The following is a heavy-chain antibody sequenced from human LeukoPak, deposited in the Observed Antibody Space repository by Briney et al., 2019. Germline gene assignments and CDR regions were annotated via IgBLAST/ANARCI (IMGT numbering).Heavy chain of an antibody. Sequence: ASVKVSCTASGYTFTNYAINWVRQAPGQGLEWMGWISAYNGNTNYAQKLQGRVTMTTDTSTSTAYMELRSLRSDDTAVYYCARGRGAPHNYYYYYTDVWGKGTTVTISS. V-gene: IGHV1-18*01. CDR1: GYTFTNYA. J-gene: IGHJ6*03. CDR2: ISAYNGNT. CDR3: ARGRGAPHNYYYYYTDV. D-gene: IGHD4-17*01.